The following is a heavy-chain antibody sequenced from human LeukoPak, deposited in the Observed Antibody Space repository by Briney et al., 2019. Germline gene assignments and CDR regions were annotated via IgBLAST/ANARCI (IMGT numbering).Heavy chain of an antibody. CDR3: ARDVVGATYFD. CDR2: MSYDGSNK. D-gene: IGHD1-26*01. Sequence: GGSLRLSCAASGFIFSDYAMHWVRQAPGKGLEWVAVMSYDGSNKYYADSVKGRFTISRDNSKNTLYLQMNSLRAEDTAVYYCARDVVGATYFDWGQGTLVTVSS. V-gene: IGHV3-30*14. CDR1: GFIFSDYA. J-gene: IGHJ4*02.